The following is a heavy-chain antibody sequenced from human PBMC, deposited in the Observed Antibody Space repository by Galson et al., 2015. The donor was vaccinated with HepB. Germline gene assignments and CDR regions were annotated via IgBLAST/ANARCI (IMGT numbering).Heavy chain of an antibody. CDR3: ARSLDYCTNGVCYTDGGPGIFDY. Sequence: SVKVSCKASGYTFTGYYMHWVRQAPGQGLEWMGWINPNSGGTNYAQKFQGRVTMTRDTSISTAYMELSRLRSDDTAVYYCARSLDYCTNGVCYTDGGPGIFDYWGQGTLVTVSS. V-gene: IGHV1-2*02. CDR1: GYTFTGYY. J-gene: IGHJ4*02. D-gene: IGHD2-8*01. CDR2: INPNSGGT.